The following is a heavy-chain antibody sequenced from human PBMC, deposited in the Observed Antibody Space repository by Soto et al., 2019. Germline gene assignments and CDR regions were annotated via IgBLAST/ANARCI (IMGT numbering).Heavy chain of an antibody. CDR3: ARRRGTNFGSWLDS. CDR1: GGSITNYY. D-gene: IGHD2-2*01. V-gene: IGHV4-4*08. CDR2: IYSSGTT. J-gene: IGHJ5*01. Sequence: SETLSLTCTVSGGSITNYYWGWIRQPPGKALEWIGYIYSSGTTNYNPSLESRVTMSLDTSKNQFSLQLNSVIAADPAVYFCARRRGTNFGSWLDSWGPGTLVTVSS.